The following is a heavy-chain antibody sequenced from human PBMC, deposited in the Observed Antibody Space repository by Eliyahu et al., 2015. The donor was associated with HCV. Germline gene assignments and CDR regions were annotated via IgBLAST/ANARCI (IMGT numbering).Heavy chain of an antibody. V-gene: IGHV4-59*01. CDR3: ASGGGGIAVTGTGGWFDP. J-gene: IGHJ5*02. CDR2: FHYRGST. D-gene: IGHD6-19*01. Sequence: QVQLQESGPGLVKPSETXSLTCTVSGGSITTYYWSWXRQPPGXGLGGIGYFHYRGSTNYNPSXKSRVTISIDTSKNQFSLKLTSVTAADTAMYYCASGGGGIAVTGTGGWFDPWGQGTLVTVSS. CDR1: GGSITTYY.